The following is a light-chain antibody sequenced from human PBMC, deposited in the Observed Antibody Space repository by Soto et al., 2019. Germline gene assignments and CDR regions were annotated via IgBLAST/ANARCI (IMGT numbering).Light chain of an antibody. Sequence: QSVLTQPASVSGSPGQSITISCTGTSSDVGGYNYVSWYQQHPGKAPKLMIYEVSNRPSGVSNRFSGSKSDNTASLTISGLQAEDEADYYCSSYTRSSTLVFGTGTKLTVL. CDR1: SSDVGGYNY. J-gene: IGLJ1*01. CDR3: SSYTRSSTLV. CDR2: EVS. V-gene: IGLV2-14*01.